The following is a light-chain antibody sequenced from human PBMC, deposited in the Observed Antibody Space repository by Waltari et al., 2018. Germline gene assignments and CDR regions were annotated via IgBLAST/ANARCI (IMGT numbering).Light chain of an antibody. CDR2: DVS. J-gene: IGLJ1*01. CDR1: SSAIGGHHY. V-gene: IGLV2-14*03. CDR3: SAYTSSSSRV. Sequence: QSALTQPASVSGSPGQSLTISCTGPSSAIGGHHYVSWYQQHPGKAPKLMIYDVSKRFSGISNRFSGSKSANTASLTISGLQAEDEADYYCSAYTSSSSRVFGTGTRVTVL.